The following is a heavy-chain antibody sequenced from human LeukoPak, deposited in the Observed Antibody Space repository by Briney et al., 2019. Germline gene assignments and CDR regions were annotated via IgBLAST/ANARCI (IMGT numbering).Heavy chain of an antibody. CDR3: ARLGPFYDSSSYGDYNWFDP. J-gene: IGHJ5*02. Sequence: SVKVSCTASGGTFSSYAISWVRQAPGQGLEWMGGIIPIFGTANYAQKFQGRVTITADESTSTAYMELSSLRSEDTAVYYCARLGPFYDSSSYGDYNWFDPWGQGTLVTVSS. CDR1: GGTFSSYA. D-gene: IGHD3-22*01. V-gene: IGHV1-69*13. CDR2: IIPIFGTA.